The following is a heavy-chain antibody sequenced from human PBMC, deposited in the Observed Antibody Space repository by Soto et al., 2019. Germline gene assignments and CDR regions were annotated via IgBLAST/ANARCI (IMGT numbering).Heavy chain of an antibody. D-gene: IGHD5-12*01. CDR2: INSDGSST. CDR1: GFTFNSYW. CDR3: ARGNWGYDYQYFDY. J-gene: IGHJ4*02. Sequence: GGSLRLSCAASGFTFNSYWMHWVRQAPGKGLVWVSRINSDGSSTSYADSVKGRFTISRDNAKNTLYLQMNSLRAEDTAVYYCARGNWGYDYQYFDYWGQGTLVTVSS. V-gene: IGHV3-74*01.